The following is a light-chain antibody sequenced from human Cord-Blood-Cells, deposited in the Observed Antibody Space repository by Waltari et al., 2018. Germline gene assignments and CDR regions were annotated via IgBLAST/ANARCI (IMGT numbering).Light chain of an antibody. J-gene: IGKJ2*01. V-gene: IGKV2-28*01. Sequence: DIVMTESPLSLLVTPGEPASIPCRSSQSLLHSNEYSYLDWYLQKPGQSPQLLIYLGSTRASGIPDRFSGSGSGTDFTLTISSMEAEDVGVYYCMQAIHSPHTFGQGTKLEIK. CDR1: QSLLHSNEYSY. CDR3: MQAIHSPHT. CDR2: LGS.